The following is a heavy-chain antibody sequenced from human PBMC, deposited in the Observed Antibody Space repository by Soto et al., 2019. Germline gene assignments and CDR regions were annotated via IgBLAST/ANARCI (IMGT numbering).Heavy chain of an antibody. J-gene: IGHJ4*02. Sequence: QVQLVQSGAEVKKPGASVKVSCKASGYTFTNYDINWVRHATEQGLERMGWMNPNSGNTGYAQKLQGRVTKTRDTSINTAYMELSSLRSEDTAVYCCVRLPDNDDVLTGRSGYNDYWGQGTLVTVSS. CDR1: GYTFTNYD. CDR2: MNPNSGNT. D-gene: IGHD3-9*01. V-gene: IGHV1-8*01. CDR3: VRLPDNDDVLTGRSGYNDY.